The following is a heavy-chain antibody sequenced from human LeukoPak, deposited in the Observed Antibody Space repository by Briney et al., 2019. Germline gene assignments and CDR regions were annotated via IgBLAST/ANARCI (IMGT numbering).Heavy chain of an antibody. V-gene: IGHV3-7*01. CDR1: GFTFSNYW. D-gene: IGHD4-11*01. Sequence: PGGSLRLSCAASGFTFSNYWMTWVRQAPGKGLEWVANIKEDGSEKYYVDSVKGRFTISRDNAKDSLYPQMNSLRAEDTAVYYCARDETTFYYYYMDVWGKGTTVTVSS. CDR2: IKEDGSEK. CDR3: ARDETTFYYYYMDV. J-gene: IGHJ6*03.